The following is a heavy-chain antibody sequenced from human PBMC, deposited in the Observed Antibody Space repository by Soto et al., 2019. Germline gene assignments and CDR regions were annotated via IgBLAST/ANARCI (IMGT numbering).Heavy chain of an antibody. CDR3: ARDFSMVVVAPGY. Sequence: EGSLRLSCAASGFTFSTYSMNWVRQAPGKGLEWVSYISSSSSTIFYTDSVKGRFTVSRDNAKNSLYLQMNSLRAEDTAVYYCARDFSMVVVAPGYWGQGTLVTVSS. CDR1: GFTFSTYS. CDR2: ISSSSSTI. D-gene: IGHD3-22*01. J-gene: IGHJ4*02. V-gene: IGHV3-48*01.